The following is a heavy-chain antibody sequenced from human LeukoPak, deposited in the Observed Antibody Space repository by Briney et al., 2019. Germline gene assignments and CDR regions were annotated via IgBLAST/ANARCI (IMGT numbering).Heavy chain of an antibody. J-gene: IGHJ4*02. CDR2: IEQDGSEK. Sequence: GGSLRLSCAASGFTFSNVWMSWVRQAPGKGLEWVANIEQDGSEKYYVDSVKGRFTISRDNAKNSLYLQMNSLRAEDTAVYYCARGFGYDYVWGSYRSYYFDYWGQGTLVTVSS. V-gene: IGHV3-7*01. D-gene: IGHD3-16*02. CDR1: GFTFSNVW. CDR3: ARGFGYDYVWGSYRSYYFDY.